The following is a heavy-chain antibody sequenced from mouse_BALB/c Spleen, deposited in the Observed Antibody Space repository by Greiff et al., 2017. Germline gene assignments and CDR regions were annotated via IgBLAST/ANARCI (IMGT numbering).Heavy chain of an antibody. CDR1: GFTFSSFG. V-gene: IGHV5-17*02. Sequence: EVQGVESGGGLVQPGGSRKLSCAASGFTFSSFGMHWVRQAPEKGLEWVAYISSGSSTIYYPDSVKGRFTISRDNAKNTLYLQMSSLKSEDTAMYYCTRGYYGSSYPHWYFDVWGAGTTVTVSS. J-gene: IGHJ1*01. CDR2: ISSGSSTI. D-gene: IGHD1-1*01. CDR3: TRGYYGSSYPHWYFDV.